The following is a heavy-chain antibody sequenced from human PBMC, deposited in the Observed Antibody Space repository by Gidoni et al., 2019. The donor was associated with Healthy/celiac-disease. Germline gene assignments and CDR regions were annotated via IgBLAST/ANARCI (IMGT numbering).Heavy chain of an antibody. D-gene: IGHD6-19*01. CDR3: ARAEYSSGWYDY. V-gene: IGHV3-53*01. CDR1: GFTVSTHY. CDR2: IYSSGST. J-gene: IGHJ4*02. Sequence: EVQLVESGGGLIQPGGSLRLSCAASGFTVSTHYMSWVRQAPGKGLAWVSVIYSSGSTYYADSVKGRFTISRDNSKNTLYLQMNSLRAEDTAVYYCARAEYSSGWYDYWGQGTLVTVSS.